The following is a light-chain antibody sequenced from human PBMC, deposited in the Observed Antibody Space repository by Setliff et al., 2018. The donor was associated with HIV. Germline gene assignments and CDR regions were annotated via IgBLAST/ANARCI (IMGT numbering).Light chain of an antibody. CDR2: EVT. V-gene: IGLV2-14*01. CDR3: GSYTTNTTFV. Sequence: QSALTQPASVSGSPGQSITISCTGTSSDVGNYNYVSWYQQHPGKAPKLMIYEVTYRPSGVSNRFSGSKSGNTASLTISGLQAEDEADYYCGSYTTNTTFVFGTGTRSPS. CDR1: SSDVGNYNY. J-gene: IGLJ1*01.